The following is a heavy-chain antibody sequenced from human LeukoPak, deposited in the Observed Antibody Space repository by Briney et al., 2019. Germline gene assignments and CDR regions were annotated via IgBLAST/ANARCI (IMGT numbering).Heavy chain of an antibody. CDR3: AKGVRRDGYNSRYYFDY. V-gene: IGHV3-11*01. CDR2: TSRGSNTI. J-gene: IGHJ4*02. Sequence: PGGSLRLSCAASGFTFSYYYMSWIRQAPGKGLEWVSYTSRGSNTIYYADSVKGRFTISRDNAKNSMYLQMNSLRAEDTGVYYCAKGVRRDGYNSRYYFDYWGQGTLVTVSS. D-gene: IGHD5-24*01. CDR1: GFTFSYYY.